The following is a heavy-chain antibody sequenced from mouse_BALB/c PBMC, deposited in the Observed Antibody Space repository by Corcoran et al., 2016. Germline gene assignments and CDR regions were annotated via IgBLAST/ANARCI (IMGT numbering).Heavy chain of an antibody. Sequence: VQLQQSGPELVKPGASMKISCKASGYSFTGYTMNWVKQAPGKGLKWMGWINTYTGEPTYADDFKGRFAFSLETSASTAYLQINNLKNEDMATYFCARLDANGAYWGQGTLVTVSA. V-gene: IGHV9-1*02. CDR2: INTYTGEP. J-gene: IGHJ3*01. D-gene: IGHD6-1*01. CDR1: GYSFTGYT. CDR3: ARLDANGAY.